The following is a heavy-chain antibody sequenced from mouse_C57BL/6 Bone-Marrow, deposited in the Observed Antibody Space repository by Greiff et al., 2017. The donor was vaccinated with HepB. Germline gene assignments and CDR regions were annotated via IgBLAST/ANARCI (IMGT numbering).Heavy chain of an antibody. D-gene: IGHD1-1*01. V-gene: IGHV5-6*02. J-gene: IGHJ2*01. CDR2: ISSGGSYT. Sequence: EVKLVESGGDLVKPGGSLKLSCAASGFTFSSYGMSWVRQTPDKRLEWVATISSGGSYTYYPDSVKGRFTISRDNAKNTLYLQMSSLKSEDTAMYYCARRDYVYGSSWYFDYWGQGTTLTVSS. CDR1: GFTFSSYG. CDR3: ARRDYVYGSSWYFDY.